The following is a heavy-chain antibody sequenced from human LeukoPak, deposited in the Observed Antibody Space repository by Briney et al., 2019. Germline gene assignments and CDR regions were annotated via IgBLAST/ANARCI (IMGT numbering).Heavy chain of an antibody. V-gene: IGHV1-2*02. Sequence: GSVKVSCKASGYTFTGYYMHWVRQAPGQGLEWMGWINPNSGGTNYAQKFQGRVTVTRDTSISTAYMELSRLRSDDTAVYYCARVKGDSSSWYSLDYWGQGTLVTVSS. D-gene: IGHD6-13*01. CDR3: ARVKGDSSSWYSLDY. CDR2: INPNSGGT. J-gene: IGHJ4*02. CDR1: GYTFTGYY.